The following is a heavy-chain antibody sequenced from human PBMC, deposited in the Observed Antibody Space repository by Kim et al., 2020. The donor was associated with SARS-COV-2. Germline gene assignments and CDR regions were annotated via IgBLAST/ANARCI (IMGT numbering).Heavy chain of an antibody. CDR1: GFTFSSYA. J-gene: IGHJ4*02. V-gene: IGHV3-23*01. CDR2: ITGSGGGT. CDR3: AKQTAAGTAY. D-gene: IGHD6-13*01. Sequence: GGSLRLSCAASGFTFSSYAMSWVRQAPGKGLERVSAITGSGGGTYYADSVKGRFTISRDNSKNTLYLQMNSLRAEDTAVYYCAKQTAAGTAYWGQGTLVTVSS.